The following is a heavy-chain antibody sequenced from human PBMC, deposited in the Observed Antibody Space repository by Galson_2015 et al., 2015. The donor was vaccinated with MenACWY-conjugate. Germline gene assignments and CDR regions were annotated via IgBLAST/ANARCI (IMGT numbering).Heavy chain of an antibody. CDR2: IRNKLYSYTT. J-gene: IGHJ4*02. V-gene: IGHV3-72*01. D-gene: IGHD5-18*01. CDR1: GFTFSDYY. Sequence: SLRLSCAASGFTFSDYYMDWVRQAPGKGLEWVGRIRNKLYSYTTEYAASLKGRLTISRDDPKNSSHQQLNALKTEDTAVYFCARGGRRDNSGYTYAFAYWGQGTLVTVSS. CDR3: ARGGRRDNSGYTYAFAY.